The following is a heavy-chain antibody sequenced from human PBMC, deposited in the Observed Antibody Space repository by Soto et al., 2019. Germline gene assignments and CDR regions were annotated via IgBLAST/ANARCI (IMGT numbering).Heavy chain of an antibody. Sequence: PGGSLRLSCVASGFIFSNFGMHWVRQAPGKGLEWVAVISSDEKIKQYAGSVRGRFAISRDNSKNTLYLQMTSLRAEDTAIYYCARGLRSVLDYWGQGTLVTVSS. CDR3: ARGLRSVLDY. D-gene: IGHD6-6*01. J-gene: IGHJ4*02. CDR2: ISSDEKIK. V-gene: IGHV3-33*01. CDR1: GFIFSNFG.